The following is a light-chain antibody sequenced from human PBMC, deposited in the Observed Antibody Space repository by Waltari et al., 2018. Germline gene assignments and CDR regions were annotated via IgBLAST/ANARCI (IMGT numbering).Light chain of an antibody. CDR1: ESLSSN. V-gene: IGKV3-15*01. J-gene: IGKJ1*01. CDR2: GAS. CDR3: QQYNNWPPWT. Sequence: EIVMTQSPATLSVSPGERATLSCRASESLSSNLAWYQQKPGQAPRLLIYGASTRATGIPARFSGSGSGTEFTFTISSLQSEDFAVYYCQQYNNWPPWTFGQGTKVEIK.